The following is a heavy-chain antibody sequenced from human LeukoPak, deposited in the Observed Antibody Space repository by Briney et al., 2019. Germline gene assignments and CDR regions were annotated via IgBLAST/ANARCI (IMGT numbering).Heavy chain of an antibody. CDR3: ARDRKHACSGGACPYFDY. Sequence: ASVKVSCKASGYTLIDYYMHWVRQAPGQGLEWMAWISGYNGDTYYGRKLQGRVTVTKGTSTSTAYMELKSLRSDDTAVYYCARDRKHACSGGACPYFDYWGQGTLVTVSS. J-gene: IGHJ4*02. D-gene: IGHD2-21*02. CDR1: GYTLIDYY. CDR2: ISGYNGDT. V-gene: IGHV1-18*04.